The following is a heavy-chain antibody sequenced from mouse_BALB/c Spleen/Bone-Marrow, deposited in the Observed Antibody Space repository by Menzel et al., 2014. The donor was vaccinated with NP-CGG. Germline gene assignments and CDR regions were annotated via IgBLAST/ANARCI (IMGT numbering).Heavy chain of an antibody. V-gene: IGHV14-3*02. CDR1: GFNIKDTY. D-gene: IGHD2-1*01. CDR3: ARGKGIYLGFAY. Sequence: VQLQQSGAELVKPGASAKLSCTASGFNIKDTYMNWVKQRPEQGLEWIGRIEPANGNTKYDPKFQGKATITTDTSSNTAYLQRSSLTSEETAVYYCARGKGIYLGFAYWGQGTLVTVSA. CDR2: IEPANGNT. J-gene: IGHJ3*01.